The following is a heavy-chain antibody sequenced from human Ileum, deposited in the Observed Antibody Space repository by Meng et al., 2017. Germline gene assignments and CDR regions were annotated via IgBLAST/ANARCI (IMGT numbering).Heavy chain of an antibody. V-gene: IGHV4-31*01. Sequence: SETLSLTCTVSGGSISSGGYYWSWIRQHPGKGLEWIGYIYYSGSTYYNPSLKSLVTISVDTSTNQFSLKLSSVTAADTAVYYCARGRSYDYVWGSYRLIDYFDYWGQGTLVTVSS. CDR1: GGSISSGGYY. CDR2: IYYSGST. D-gene: IGHD3-16*02. J-gene: IGHJ4*02. CDR3: ARGRSYDYVWGSYRLIDYFDY.